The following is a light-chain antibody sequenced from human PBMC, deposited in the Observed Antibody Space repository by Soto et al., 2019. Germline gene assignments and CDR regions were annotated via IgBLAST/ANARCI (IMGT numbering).Light chain of an antibody. V-gene: IGKV1-39*01. CDR1: QSISSY. J-gene: IGKJ3*01. CDR3: QQSYSSPFT. CDR2: AAS. Sequence: SASVGDRVTITCRASQSISSYLNWYQQKPGKAPNLLIYAASSLQSGVPSKFSGSGSGTDFTLTISSLQPEDFATYYCQQSYSSPFTFGPGTKVDIK.